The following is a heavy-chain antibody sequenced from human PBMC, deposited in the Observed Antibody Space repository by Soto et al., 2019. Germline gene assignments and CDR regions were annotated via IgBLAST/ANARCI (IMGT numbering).Heavy chain of an antibody. Sequence: EVQLLESGGGLVQPGGSLRLSCTASGFTFNNFAITWDRQPPGKGLDWVSAISGGGDTTSYADSVKGRFTVSRDGSKNTLYLQTTSLRAEDTALYYCAKGRGGSGSLTPRVDFWGQGTLVTVSS. D-gene: IGHD3-10*01. J-gene: IGHJ4*02. CDR3: AKGRGGSGSLTPRVDF. V-gene: IGHV3-23*01. CDR2: ISGGGDTT. CDR1: GFTFNNFA.